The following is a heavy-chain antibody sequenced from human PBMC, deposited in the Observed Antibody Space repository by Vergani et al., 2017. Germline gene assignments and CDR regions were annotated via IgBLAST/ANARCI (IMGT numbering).Heavy chain of an antibody. CDR1: GGSFSGYY. CDR3: ARGRGYDSSGYYTPFDY. Sequence: QVQLQQWGAGLLKPSETLSLTCAVYGGSFSGYYWSWIRQPPGKGLEWIGEINHSGSTNYNPSLKSRVTISVDKSKNQFSLKLSSVTAADTAVYYCARGRGYDSSGYYTPFDYWGQGTLVTVSA. D-gene: IGHD3-22*01. V-gene: IGHV4-34*01. CDR2: INHSGST. J-gene: IGHJ4*02.